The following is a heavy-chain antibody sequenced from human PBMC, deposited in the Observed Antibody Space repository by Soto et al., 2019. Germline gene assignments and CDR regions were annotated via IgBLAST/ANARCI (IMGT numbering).Heavy chain of an antibody. CDR3: ARFSGSYTRGLDS. Sequence: EVQLVESGGGLVQPGGSLRLSCAASGFTFSDHYMDWVRQAPGKGLEWVGRSRKKANSYSTEYAASVKGRFTISRDESKNSLYLQMNSLKTEDTAVYYCARFSGSYTRGLDSWGQGTLVTVSS. CDR1: GFTFSDHY. V-gene: IGHV3-72*01. D-gene: IGHD1-26*01. CDR2: SRKKANSYST. J-gene: IGHJ4*02.